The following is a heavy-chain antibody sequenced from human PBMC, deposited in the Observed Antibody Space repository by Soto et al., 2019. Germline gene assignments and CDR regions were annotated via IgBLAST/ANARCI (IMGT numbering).Heavy chain of an antibody. J-gene: IGHJ5*02. CDR3: ADWFDP. V-gene: IGHV3-30-3*01. Sequence: QVQLVESGGGVVQPGRSLRLSCAASGFTFRSYAMHWVRQAPGKGLEWVAVISYDGSNKYYADSVKGRFTISRDNSKNTLYLQMNSLRAEDTAVYYCADWFDPWGQGTLVTVSS. CDR1: GFTFRSYA. CDR2: ISYDGSNK.